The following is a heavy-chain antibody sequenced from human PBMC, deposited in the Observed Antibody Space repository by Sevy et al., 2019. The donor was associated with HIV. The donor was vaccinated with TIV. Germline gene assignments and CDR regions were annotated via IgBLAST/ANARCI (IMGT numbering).Heavy chain of an antibody. CDR3: ARAPPVRSGDDSLNWFDP. Sequence: SETLSLTCTVSGGSISTYYWSWIRQPPGKGLEYIGYIYYTGSTNYNPSLKSRVTISVDTSKNQFYLNLRSVTAVDTAEYYCARAPPVRSGDDSLNWFDPWRQRTLVTVSS. D-gene: IGHD5-12*01. V-gene: IGHV4-59*01. CDR2: IYYTGST. J-gene: IGHJ5*02. CDR1: GGSISTYY.